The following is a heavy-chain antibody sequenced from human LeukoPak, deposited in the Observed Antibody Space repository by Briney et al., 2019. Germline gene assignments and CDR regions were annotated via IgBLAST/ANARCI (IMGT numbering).Heavy chain of an antibody. V-gene: IGHV3-23*01. CDR1: GFTFTNYA. CDR2: ISGNGSRI. Sequence: GGSLRLSCASSGFTFTNYAKNWVRQAPGKGLEWVSAISGNGSRIYYADSVKGRFTISRDNSKNTLYVQMSSLRAEDTAVYYCAKDFSRHYYDSSGYGVLTVAFDIWGQGTMVTVSP. J-gene: IGHJ3*02. CDR3: AKDFSRHYYDSSGYGVLTVAFDI. D-gene: IGHD3-22*01.